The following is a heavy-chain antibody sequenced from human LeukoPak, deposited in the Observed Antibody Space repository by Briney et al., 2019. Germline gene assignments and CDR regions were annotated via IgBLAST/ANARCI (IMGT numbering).Heavy chain of an antibody. J-gene: IGHJ4*02. CDR3: VEDYYGPGY. CDR1: GFTFSSIW. Sequence: GGPLRLSCAASGFTFSSIWMHWVRQAPGKGLVWVSRIKGDGSGTSYADSVEGRFTISRDNAKNTLYLQMDSLRVEDTAVYYCVEDYYGPGYWGQGTLVTVSS. CDR2: IKGDGSGT. V-gene: IGHV3-74*01. D-gene: IGHD3-10*01.